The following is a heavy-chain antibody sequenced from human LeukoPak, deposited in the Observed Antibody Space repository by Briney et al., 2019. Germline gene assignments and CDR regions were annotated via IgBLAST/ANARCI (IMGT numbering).Heavy chain of an antibody. CDR1: GGTFSSYA. Sequence: ASVKVSCKASGGTFSSYAISWVRQAPGQGLDWMGGIIPIFGTANYAQKFQGRVTITADESTSTAYMELSSLRSEDTAVYYCARDRRSSSYNWFDPWGQGTLVTVSS. D-gene: IGHD6-13*01. CDR3: ARDRRSSSYNWFDP. J-gene: IGHJ5*02. CDR2: IIPIFGTA. V-gene: IGHV1-69*01.